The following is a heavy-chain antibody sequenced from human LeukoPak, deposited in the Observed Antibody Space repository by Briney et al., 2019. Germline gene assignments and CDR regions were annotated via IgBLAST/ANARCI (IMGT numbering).Heavy chain of an antibody. CDR3: ARTGIAVAGGDEYFQH. D-gene: IGHD6-19*01. V-gene: IGHV1-69*05. CDR1: GGTFSSYA. J-gene: IGHJ1*01. Sequence: SVKVFCKASGGTFSSYAISWVRQAPGQGLEWMGRIIPIFGTANYAQTFQGRVTITTDESTSTAYMELSRLAADDTAVYYCARTGIAVAGGDEYFQHWGQGTLVTVSS. CDR2: IIPIFGTA.